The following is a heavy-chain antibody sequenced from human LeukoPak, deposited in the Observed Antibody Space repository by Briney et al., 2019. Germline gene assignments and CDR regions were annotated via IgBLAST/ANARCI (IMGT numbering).Heavy chain of an antibody. V-gene: IGHV4-30-2*01. D-gene: IGHD1-14*01. CDR1: GGSISSGGYY. J-gene: IGHJ4*02. CDR3: ATGGHEYLDY. CDR2: TYHSGST. Sequence: SETLSLTCTVSGGSISSGGYYWSWIRQPPGTGLEWIGHTYHSGSTYYNPSLKSRVTISVDRSKNQFSLKLSSVTAADTPVYYCATGGHEYLDYWGQGTLVTVSS.